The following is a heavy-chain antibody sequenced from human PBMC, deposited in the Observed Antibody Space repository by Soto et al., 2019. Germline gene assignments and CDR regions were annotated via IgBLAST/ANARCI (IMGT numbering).Heavy chain of an antibody. V-gene: IGHV4-59*01. CDR3: ARGAPYYDIVTGYYLGYVDFEH. D-gene: IGHD3-9*01. CDR2: IYYSGST. J-gene: IGHJ4*02. Sequence: SETLSLTCTVSGGSISSYYWSWIRQPPGKGLEWIGYIYYSGSTNYNPSLKSRVTISVDTSKNQFSLKLSSVTAADTAVYYCARGAPYYDIVTGYYLGYVDFEHWGQGTLVTVSS. CDR1: GGSISSYY.